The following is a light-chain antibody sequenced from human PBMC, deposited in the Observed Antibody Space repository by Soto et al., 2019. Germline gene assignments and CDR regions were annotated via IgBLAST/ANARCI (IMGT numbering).Light chain of an antibody. Sequence: QSALIQPASVSGSPGQSITISCTGTTSDVGGYNHVSWFQQHPGKVPKLMIYDVNNRPSGVSNRFSGSKSGNTASLTISGLQAEDEADYYCSSYTNPNTLVFGGGTKLTVL. CDR3: SSYTNPNTLV. CDR1: TSDVGGYNH. V-gene: IGLV2-14*01. CDR2: DVN. J-gene: IGLJ2*01.